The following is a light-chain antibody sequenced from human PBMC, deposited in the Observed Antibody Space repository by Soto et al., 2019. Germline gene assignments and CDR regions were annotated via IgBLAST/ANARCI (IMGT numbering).Light chain of an antibody. CDR2: DVT. V-gene: IGLV2-11*01. CDR3: CSNVGRYTLGV. Sequence: QSALTQPRSVSGSPGQSVTISCTGASSDVGGYNYVSWYQQHPGKAPKLLIYDVTERPSGVPDRFSGSKSGDTASLTISGLQAEDEADYYCCSNVGRYTLGVFGGGTKLTVL. J-gene: IGLJ2*01. CDR1: SSDVGGYNY.